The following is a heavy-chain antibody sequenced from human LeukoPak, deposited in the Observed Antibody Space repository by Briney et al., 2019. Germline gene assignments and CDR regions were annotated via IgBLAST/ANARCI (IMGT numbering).Heavy chain of an antibody. D-gene: IGHD2-21*01. Sequence: TLSLTCTVSGGSISSGDYYWSWIRQPPGKGLEWIGYIYYSGSTYYNPSLKSRVTISVDTSKNQFSLKLSSVTAADTAVYYCARGNSRSLLPYYFDYWGQGTLVTVSS. V-gene: IGHV4-30-4*01. CDR3: ARGNSRSLLPYYFDY. CDR2: IYYSGST. CDR1: GGSISSGDYY. J-gene: IGHJ4*02.